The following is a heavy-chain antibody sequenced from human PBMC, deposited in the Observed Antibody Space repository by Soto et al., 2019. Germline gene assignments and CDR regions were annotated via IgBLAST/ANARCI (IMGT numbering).Heavy chain of an antibody. CDR2: IYHSGST. D-gene: IGHD6-6*01. CDR1: GGSFSGYY. Sequence: SETLSLTCAVYGGSFSGYYWSWIRQPPGKGLEWIGEIYHSGSTNYNPSLKSRVTISVDTSKNQFSLKLSSVTAADTAVYYCARVGSSIATRPFDYWGQGTLVTVSS. J-gene: IGHJ4*02. V-gene: IGHV4-34*01. CDR3: ARVGSSIATRPFDY.